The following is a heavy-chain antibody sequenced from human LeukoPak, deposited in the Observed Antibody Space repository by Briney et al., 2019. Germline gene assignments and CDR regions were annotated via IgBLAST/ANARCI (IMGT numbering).Heavy chain of an antibody. D-gene: IGHD3-10*01. CDR1: GFTFTIYA. CDR3: AKEDLYGSVKWFDP. Sequence: GGSLRLSCAASGFTFTIYAMTWVRQAPGKGLEWVSASGSGGSTYYADSVKGRFTISRDNSKNTLYLQMGSLRAEDTAVYYCAKEDLYGSVKWFDPWGQGTLVTVSS. V-gene: IGHV3-23*01. CDR2: SGSGGST. J-gene: IGHJ5*02.